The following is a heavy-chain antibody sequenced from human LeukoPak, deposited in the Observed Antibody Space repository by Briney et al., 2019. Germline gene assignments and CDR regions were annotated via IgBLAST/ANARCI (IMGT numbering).Heavy chain of an antibody. CDR1: GGSISSSY. J-gene: IGHJ4*02. V-gene: IGHV4-59*01. CDR2: IYYRGTT. Sequence: PSETLSLTCTVSGGSISSSYWSWIRQPPGKGLEWIGHIYYRGTTNYNPSLKSRVTMSVDTSKNQFSLKLSSVTAADTAFYYCARDLYNYAYYGGFDYWGQGTLVTVPP. CDR3: ARDLYNYAYYGGFDY. D-gene: IGHD4-23*01.